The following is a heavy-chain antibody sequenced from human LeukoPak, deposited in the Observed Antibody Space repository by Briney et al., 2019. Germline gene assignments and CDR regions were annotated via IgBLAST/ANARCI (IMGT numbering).Heavy chain of an antibody. D-gene: IGHD3-22*01. CDR1: GGSISTGGYY. V-gene: IGHV4-31*03. CDR2: IYYSGST. Sequence: SETLSLTCTVSGGSISTGGYYWSWIRQHPGKGLEWIGNIYYSGSTYYSPSLKSRVTMSVDTSKNQFSLTLISVTAADTAVYFCARADPNYYDSSGSLRNPYFDYWGQGTLVTVSS. CDR3: ARADPNYYDSSGSLRNPYFDY. J-gene: IGHJ4*02.